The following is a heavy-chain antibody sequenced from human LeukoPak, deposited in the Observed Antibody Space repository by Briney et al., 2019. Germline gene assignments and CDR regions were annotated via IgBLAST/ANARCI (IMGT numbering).Heavy chain of an antibody. Sequence: ASVKVSCKVSGYTLTELSMHWVRQAPGKGLEWMGGFDPEDGETIYAQKFQGRVTMTEDTSTDTAYMELSSLRSEDTAVYYCAKDIHTIDALDIWGQGTMVTVSS. D-gene: IGHD3-3*01. CDR3: AKDIHTIDALDI. CDR1: GYTLTELS. J-gene: IGHJ3*02. V-gene: IGHV1-24*01. CDR2: FDPEDGET.